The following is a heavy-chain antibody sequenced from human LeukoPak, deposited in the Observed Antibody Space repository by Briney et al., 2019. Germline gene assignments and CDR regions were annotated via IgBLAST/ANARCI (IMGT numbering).Heavy chain of an antibody. Sequence: PSETLSLTFIVSGYSISSDYYWDWIRQPPGKGLEYIGSIYQSGSTYYKPSLKSRVTISIDKSKNQFSLKLSSVTAADTAVYYCGGPRSAFQPFDYWGQGTLVTVSS. CDR1: GYSISSDYY. CDR3: GGPRSAFQPFDY. D-gene: IGHD3-3*01. CDR2: IYQSGST. J-gene: IGHJ4*02. V-gene: IGHV4-38-2*02.